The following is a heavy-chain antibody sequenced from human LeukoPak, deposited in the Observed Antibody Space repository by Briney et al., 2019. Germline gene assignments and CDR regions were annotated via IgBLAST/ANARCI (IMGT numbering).Heavy chain of an antibody. CDR3: ARGQVYGSDDAFDI. CDR1: GFTFSSYS. CDR2: ISSLSGTI. D-gene: IGHD2/OR15-2a*01. J-gene: IGHJ3*02. V-gene: IGHV3-48*04. Sequence: GGSLRLSCAASGFTFSSYSMNWVRQAPGEGLEWVSYISSLSGTIYYADSVKGRFTISRDNAKNSLYLQMNSLRAGDTAVYYCARGQVYGSDDAFDIWGQGTMVTVSS.